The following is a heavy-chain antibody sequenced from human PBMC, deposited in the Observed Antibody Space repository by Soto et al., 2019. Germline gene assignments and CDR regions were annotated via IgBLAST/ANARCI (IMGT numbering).Heavy chain of an antibody. D-gene: IGHD3-10*01. J-gene: IGHJ4*02. CDR1: GFTFSNYA. CDR3: AKDGFSGSGKYYFDD. CDR2: ISDSGDST. V-gene: IGHV3-23*01. Sequence: DVHLLESGGGLVQPGGSLRLSCAASGFTFSNYAMTWVRQSPGKRLEWVSVISDSGDSTYYADSVKGPFTIPRDKGKNTLYLHMKSLAAEDTAVYYCAKDGFSGSGKYYFDDWGQGSLVTVSS.